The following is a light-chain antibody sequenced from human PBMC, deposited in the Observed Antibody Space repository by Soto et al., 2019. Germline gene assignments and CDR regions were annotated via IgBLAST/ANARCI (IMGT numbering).Light chain of an antibody. CDR2: DAS. CDR1: QSVSSSY. Sequence: EIVLTQSPGTLSLSPGERATLSCRASQSVSSSYLAWYQQKPGQAPRVLIYDASSRATGIPDRFSGSGSGTEFTLTISRLEPEDLAVYYCQQYASSVTFGGGTMVEI. J-gene: IGKJ4*01. V-gene: IGKV3-20*01. CDR3: QQYASSVT.